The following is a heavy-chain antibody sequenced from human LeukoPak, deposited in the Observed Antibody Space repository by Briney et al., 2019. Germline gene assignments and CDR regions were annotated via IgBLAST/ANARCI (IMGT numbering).Heavy chain of an antibody. Sequence: GASVKVSFKASGYTFTSYGISWVRQAPGQGLEWMGWISAYNGNTNYAQKLQGRVTMTTDTSTSTAYMELRSLRSDDTAVYYCARDVGSYYDFWSGFTFGRLFDYWGQGTLVTVSS. CDR2: ISAYNGNT. CDR1: GYTFTSYG. D-gene: IGHD3-3*01. CDR3: ARDVGSYYDFWSGFTFGRLFDY. J-gene: IGHJ4*02. V-gene: IGHV1-18*01.